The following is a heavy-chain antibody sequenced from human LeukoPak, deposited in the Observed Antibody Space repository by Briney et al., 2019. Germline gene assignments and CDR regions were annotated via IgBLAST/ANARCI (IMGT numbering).Heavy chain of an antibody. CDR3: AKAQPIMSSRSFDC. CDR1: GFTFSSYG. J-gene: IGHJ4*02. Sequence: GGSLRLSCVASGFTFSSYGMHWVRQAPGKGLECVAVISSDGKTEIYADSVRGRFTISRDNSKGTHYLQMNSLRSEDTAVYYCAKAQPIMSSRSFDCWGQGALVTVSS. D-gene: IGHD3-10*01. CDR2: ISSDGKTE. V-gene: IGHV3-30*18.